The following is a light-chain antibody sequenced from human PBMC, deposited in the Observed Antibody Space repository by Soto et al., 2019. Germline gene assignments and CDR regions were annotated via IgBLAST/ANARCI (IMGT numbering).Light chain of an antibody. J-gene: IGKJ1*01. CDR3: QQYGSPPWT. CDR2: GAS. Sequence: SPGERATLSCRVRHTVSSSYLSWYQQKFGQAPRLIIYGASSRAPGIPDRFSGSGSGTDFTLTISRLEPEDFAVYYCQQYGSPPWTFGQGTKVDIK. CDR1: HTVSSSY. V-gene: IGKV3-20*01.